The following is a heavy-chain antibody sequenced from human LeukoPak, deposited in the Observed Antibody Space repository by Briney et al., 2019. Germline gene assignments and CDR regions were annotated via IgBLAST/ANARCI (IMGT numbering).Heavy chain of an antibody. D-gene: IGHD2-2*01. CDR1: GFTFSSYW. J-gene: IGHJ6*02. Sequence: GGSLRLSCAASGFTFSSYWMSWVRQAPGKGLEWVGRTRNKANSYTTEYAASVKGRFTISRDDSKNSLYLQMNSLKTEDTAVYYCARPGYCSSTSCYGMDVWGQGTTVTVFS. CDR2: TRNKANSYTT. CDR3: ARPGYCSSTSCYGMDV. V-gene: IGHV3-72*01.